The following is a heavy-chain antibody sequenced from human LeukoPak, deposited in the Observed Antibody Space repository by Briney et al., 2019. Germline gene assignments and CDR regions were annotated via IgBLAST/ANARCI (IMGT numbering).Heavy chain of an antibody. CDR2: IIPIFGTT. CDR3: ARGHPSNNWTFDI. J-gene: IGHJ3*02. V-gene: IGHV1-69*13. CDR1: GGTFSSYA. Sequence: ASVKVSCKASGGTFSSYAISWVRQAPGQGLEWMGGIIPIFGTTKYARSFQDRVTITADESTITAYMELSSLRSDDTAIYYCARGHPSNNWTFDIWGQGTMLTVSS. D-gene: IGHD1-1*01.